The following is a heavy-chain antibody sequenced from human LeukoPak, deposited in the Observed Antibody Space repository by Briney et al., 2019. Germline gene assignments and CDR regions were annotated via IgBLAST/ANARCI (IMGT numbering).Heavy chain of an antibody. D-gene: IGHD3-10*01. CDR3: ARARPMVRGVILPRYWFDP. CDR1: GYTFTSYD. CDR2: MNPNSGNT. Sequence: ASVKVSCKASGYTFTSYDINWVRQATGQGLEWMGWMNPNSGNTGYAQKFQGRVTMTRNTSISTAYMELSSLRSEDTAVYYCARARPMVRGVILPRYWFDPWGQGTLVTVSS. V-gene: IGHV1-8*01. J-gene: IGHJ5*02.